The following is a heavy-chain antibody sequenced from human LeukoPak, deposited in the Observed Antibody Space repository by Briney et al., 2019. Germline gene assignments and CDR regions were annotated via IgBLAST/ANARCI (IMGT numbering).Heavy chain of an antibody. D-gene: IGHD5-24*01. CDR3: ARQSTPHGNFDY. CDR2: LGTAGDT. Sequence: PGGSLRLSCAASGFILSNYAMHWVRQLAGRGLEWVSALGTAGDTFYPGSVKGRFTISRDNAKKSLFLQMSSLRAEDTAIYYCARQSTPHGNFDYWGQGTLVTVSS. V-gene: IGHV3-13*01. CDR1: GFILSNYA. J-gene: IGHJ4*02.